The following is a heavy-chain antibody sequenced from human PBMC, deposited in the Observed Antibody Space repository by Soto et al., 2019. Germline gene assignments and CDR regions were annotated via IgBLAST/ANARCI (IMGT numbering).Heavy chain of an antibody. Sequence: ASVKVSCKASGYTFTSYGISWVRQAPGQGLEWMVWISAYNGNTNYAQKLQGRVTMTTDTSTSTAYMELRSLRSDDTAVYYCARDGPFNDYGDYYYYYMDVWGKGTTVTVSS. CDR3: ARDGPFNDYGDYYYYYMDV. V-gene: IGHV1-18*01. CDR2: ISAYNGNT. D-gene: IGHD4-17*01. CDR1: GYTFTSYG. J-gene: IGHJ6*03.